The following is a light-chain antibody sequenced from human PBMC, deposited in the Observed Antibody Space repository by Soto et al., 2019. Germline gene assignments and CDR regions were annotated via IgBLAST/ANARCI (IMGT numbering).Light chain of an antibody. CDR1: QSLTNSF. J-gene: IGKJ1*01. CDR2: DTS. CDR3: QQYGSSGRT. Sequence: EIVLTQSPGTLSLSPGERATLSCRASQSLTNSFIAWYQQRPGQAPRLLIYDTSSRASGIPDRFSGSGSGTDFTLTISRLEPEDFAVYYCQQYGSSGRTFGQGTKVDIK. V-gene: IGKV3-20*01.